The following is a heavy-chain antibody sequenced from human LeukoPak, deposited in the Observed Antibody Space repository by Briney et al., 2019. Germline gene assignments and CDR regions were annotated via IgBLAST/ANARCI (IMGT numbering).Heavy chain of an antibody. CDR1: GGSISSYY. CDR2: IYYSGAT. J-gene: IGHJ4*02. Sequence: SETLSLTCTVSGGSISSYYWSWIRQPPGKGLEWIGYIYYSGATSYNPSLKSRVTISVDTSKNQFSLKLSSVTAADTAVYYCARGYSGSYGRFDYWGQGTLVTVSS. V-gene: IGHV4-59*01. CDR3: ARGYSGSYGRFDY. D-gene: IGHD1-26*01.